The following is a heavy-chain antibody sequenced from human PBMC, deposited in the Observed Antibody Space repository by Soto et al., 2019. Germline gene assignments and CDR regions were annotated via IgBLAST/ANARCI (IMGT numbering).Heavy chain of an antibody. Sequence: EVQLVESGGGLVKPGRSLRLSCTGSGFTFGDYTVSWFRQAPGKGLEWLGLIRSKSYGGTTDYDASVKGRFTISREDSKTVAYVQMNSLKIEDTAMYYCSRERGTGTYYYAFDVWGQGTMVTVSS. CDR1: GFTFGDYT. D-gene: IGHD1-26*01. J-gene: IGHJ3*01. V-gene: IGHV3-49*05. CDR3: SRERGTGTYYYAFDV. CDR2: IRSKSYGGTT.